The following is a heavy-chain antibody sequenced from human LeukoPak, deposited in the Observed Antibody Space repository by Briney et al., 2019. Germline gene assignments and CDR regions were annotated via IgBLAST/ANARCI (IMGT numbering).Heavy chain of an antibody. V-gene: IGHV4-31*03. CDR2: IYNSGST. Sequence: SQTLSLTCIVSGASFNTGDYYWNWIRQHPGKGLEWIGYIYNSGSTYYNPSLKSRVTISVDTSKNHFSLRLTSVTAADSAVYYCARGAPLDSWGQGTLVTVSS. CDR3: ARGAPLDS. CDR1: GASFNTGDYY. J-gene: IGHJ4*02.